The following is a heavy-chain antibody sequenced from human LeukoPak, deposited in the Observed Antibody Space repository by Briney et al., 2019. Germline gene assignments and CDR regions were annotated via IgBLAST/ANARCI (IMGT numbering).Heavy chain of an antibody. CDR3: ARTLRYYYGSGSYPDWFDP. V-gene: IGHV4-34*01. J-gene: IGHJ5*02. Sequence: PSETLSLTCTVSGGSISSYYWSWIRQPPGKGLEWIGEINHSGSTNYNPSLKSRVTISVDTSKNQFSLKLSSVTAADTAVYYCARTLRYYYGSGSYPDWFDPWGQGTLVTVSS. CDR2: INHSGST. CDR1: GGSISSYY. D-gene: IGHD3-10*01.